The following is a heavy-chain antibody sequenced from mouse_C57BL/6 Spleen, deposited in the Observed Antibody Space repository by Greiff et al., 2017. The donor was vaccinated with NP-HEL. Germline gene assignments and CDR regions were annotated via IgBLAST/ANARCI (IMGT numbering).Heavy chain of an antibody. CDR1: GYAFSSYW. CDR2: IYPGDGDT. D-gene: IGHD2-3*01. Sequence: QVQLQQSGAELVKPGASVKISCKASGYAFSSYWMNWVKQRPGKGLEWIGQIYPGDGDTNYNGKFKGKATLTADKSSSTAYMQLSSLTSEDSAVYFCARGGIYDGYYYFDYWGQGTTLTVSS. V-gene: IGHV1-80*01. J-gene: IGHJ2*01. CDR3: ARGGIYDGYYYFDY.